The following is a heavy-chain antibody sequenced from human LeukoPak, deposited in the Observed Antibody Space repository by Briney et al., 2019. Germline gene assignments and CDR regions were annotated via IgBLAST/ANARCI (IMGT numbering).Heavy chain of an antibody. J-gene: IGHJ4*02. CDR3: AKWAYDSSGYYYYFDY. V-gene: IGHV3-23*01. D-gene: IGHD3-22*01. Sequence: GGSLRLSCAASGFTFSSYAMSWVRQAPGKGLEWVSAISGSGGSTYYADSVKGRFTISGDNSKNTLYLQMNSLRAEDTAVYYCAKWAYDSSGYYYYFDYWGQGTLVTVSS. CDR2: ISGSGGST. CDR1: GFTFSSYA.